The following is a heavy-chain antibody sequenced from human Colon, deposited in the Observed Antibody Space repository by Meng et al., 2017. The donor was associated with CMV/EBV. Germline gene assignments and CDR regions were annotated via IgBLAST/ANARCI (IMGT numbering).Heavy chain of an antibody. CDR1: GFTFSSYS. CDR3: ASGGGYCSGGSCYYYYYGMDV. V-gene: IGHV3-21*01. Sequence: GESLKISCAASGFTFSSYSMNWVRQAPGKGLEWVSSISSSSSYIYYADSVKGRFTISRDNAKNSLYLQMNSLRAENTAVYYCASGGGYCSGGSCYYYYYGMDVWGQGTTVTVSS. J-gene: IGHJ6*02. CDR2: ISSSSSYI. D-gene: IGHD2-15*01.